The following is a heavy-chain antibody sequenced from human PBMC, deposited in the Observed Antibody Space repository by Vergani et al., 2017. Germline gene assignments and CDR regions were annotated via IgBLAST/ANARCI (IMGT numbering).Heavy chain of an antibody. V-gene: IGHV3-30*03. D-gene: IGHD4-11*01. CDR3: ARDKRTYSNYEKVYYYYYMDV. CDR1: GFTFSSYS. CDR2: ISYDGSNK. Sequence: VQLVESGGGLVQPGGSLRLSCAASGFTFSSYSMNWVRQAPGKGLEWVAVISYDGSNKYYADSVKGRFTISRDNSKNTLYLQMNSLRAEDTAVYYCARDKRTYSNYEKVYYYYYMDVWGKGTTVTVSS. J-gene: IGHJ6*03.